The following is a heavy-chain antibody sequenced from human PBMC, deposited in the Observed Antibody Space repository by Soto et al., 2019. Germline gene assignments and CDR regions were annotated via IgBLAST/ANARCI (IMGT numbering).Heavy chain of an antibody. CDR3: ASSVVVADKYYYYSYGMDV. D-gene: IGHD2-15*01. V-gene: IGHV1-3*01. CDR1: GYTFTSYA. J-gene: IGHJ6*01. CDR2: INAGNGNT. Sequence: ASVKVSCKASGYTFTSYAMHWVRQAPGQRLEWMGWINAGNGNTKYSQKFQGRVTITRDTSASTAYMELSSLRSEDTAVYYCASSVVVADKYYYYSYGMDVWGQATTVTVSS.